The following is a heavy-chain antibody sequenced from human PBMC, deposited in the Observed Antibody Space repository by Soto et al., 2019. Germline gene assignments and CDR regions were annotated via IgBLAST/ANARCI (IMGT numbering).Heavy chain of an antibody. CDR1: GGSFSGYY. Sequence: SETLSLTCAVYGGSFSGYYWSWIRQPPGKGLEWIGEINHSGSTNYNPSLKSRVTISVDTSKNQFSLKLSSVTAADTAVYYCARGVGRIAAAGLPDYYYGMDVWGQGTTVTVSS. D-gene: IGHD6-13*01. CDR2: INHSGST. V-gene: IGHV4-34*01. J-gene: IGHJ6*02. CDR3: ARGVGRIAAAGLPDYYYGMDV.